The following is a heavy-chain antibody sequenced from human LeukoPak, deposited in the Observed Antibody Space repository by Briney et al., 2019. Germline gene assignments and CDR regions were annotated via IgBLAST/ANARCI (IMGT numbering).Heavy chain of an antibody. CDR2: ISSSGNKI. Sequence: AGGSLRLSCAASDFTFSSYNMNWVRQAPGKGLEWVSSISSSGNKIYYADSVKGRFTISRDNAKNSLYLQMNSLRAEDTAVYYCAKDGGRYFDWLPVGYWGQGTLVTVSS. CDR3: AKDGGRYFDWLPVGY. J-gene: IGHJ4*02. D-gene: IGHD3-9*01. CDR1: DFTFSSYN. V-gene: IGHV3-21*04.